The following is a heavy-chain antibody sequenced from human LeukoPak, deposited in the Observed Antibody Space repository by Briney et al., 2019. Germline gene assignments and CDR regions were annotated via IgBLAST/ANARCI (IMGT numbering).Heavy chain of an antibody. J-gene: IGHJ6*03. CDR2: INPSGGST. CDR3: ARRATDANYYYYYMDV. Sequence: GASVEVSCKASGYTFTSYYIHWVRQAPGQGLEWMGIINPSGGSTTYAQKFQGRVTMTRDMSTSTVYMELSSLRSEDTAVYYCARRATDANYYYYYMDVWGKGTTVTVSS. CDR1: GYTFTSYY. V-gene: IGHV1-46*01.